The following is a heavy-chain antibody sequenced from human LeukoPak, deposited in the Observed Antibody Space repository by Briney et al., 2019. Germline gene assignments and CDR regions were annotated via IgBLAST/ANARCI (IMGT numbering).Heavy chain of an antibody. CDR1: GGSISSSNYY. CDR3: ARLGAVAGKIFDY. CDR2: IYYSGST. J-gene: IGHJ4*02. D-gene: IGHD6-19*01. Sequence: TSETLSLTCTVSGGSISSSNYYWSWIRQPPGKGLEWIGSIYYSGSTYYNPSLKSRVTISIDTSKNQFSLKLSSVTAADTAVYYCARLGAVAGKIFDYWGQGTLVTVSS. V-gene: IGHV4-39*01.